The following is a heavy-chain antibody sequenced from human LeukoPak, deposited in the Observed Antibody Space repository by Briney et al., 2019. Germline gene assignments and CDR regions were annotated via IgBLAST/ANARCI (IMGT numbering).Heavy chain of an antibody. D-gene: IGHD5-18*01. CDR1: GGSFSGYY. V-gene: IGHV4-34*01. J-gene: IGHJ5*02. CDR3: APRGDIEHSYGYGKWFDP. CDR2: INHSGST. Sequence: SETLSLTCAVCGGSFSGYYWSWIRQPPGKGLEGIGEINHSGSTNYNASLKSRVTVSVDSSKNQFSLRLSSVTAADTAVYYCAPRGDIEHSYGYGKWFDPWGQGTRVTVSS.